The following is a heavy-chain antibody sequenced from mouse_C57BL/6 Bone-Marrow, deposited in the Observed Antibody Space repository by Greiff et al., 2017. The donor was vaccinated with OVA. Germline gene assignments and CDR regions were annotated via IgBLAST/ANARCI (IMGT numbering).Heavy chain of an antibody. D-gene: IGHD2-5*01. Sequence: EVQLVESGEGLVKPGGSLKLSCAASGFTFSSYAMSWVRQTPEKRLEWVAYISSGGDYIYYADTVKGRFTISRDNARNTLYLQMSSLKSEDTAMYYCTRAYYSNRYWYFDVWGTGTTVTVSS. J-gene: IGHJ1*03. V-gene: IGHV5-9-1*02. CDR3: TRAYYSNRYWYFDV. CDR2: ISSGGDYI. CDR1: GFTFSSYA.